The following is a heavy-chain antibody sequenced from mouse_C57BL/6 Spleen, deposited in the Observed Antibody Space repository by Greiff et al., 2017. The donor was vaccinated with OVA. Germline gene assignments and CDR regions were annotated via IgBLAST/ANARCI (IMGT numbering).Heavy chain of an antibody. CDR1: GYTFTSYW. D-gene: IGHD2-2*01. CDR2: IYPSDSET. V-gene: IGHV1-52*01. J-gene: IGHJ3*01. CDR3: ASSRGLPAWFAY. Sequence: QVQLQQPGAELVRPGSSVKLSCKASGYTFTSYWMHWVKQRPIQGLEWIGNIYPSDSETHYNQKFKDKATLTVDKSSSTAYMQLSSLTSEDSAVYYCASSRGLPAWFAYWGQGTLVTVSA.